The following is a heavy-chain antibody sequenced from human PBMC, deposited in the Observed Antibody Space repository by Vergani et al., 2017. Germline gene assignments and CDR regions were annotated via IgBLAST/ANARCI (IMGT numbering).Heavy chain of an antibody. CDR2: IYTADSDT. CDR3: ARHTTYTDS. J-gene: IGHJ4*02. D-gene: IGHD1-1*01. CDR1: EYSFGNYW. V-gene: IGHV5-51*01. Sequence: VELVQSGPEMSKPGESLKISCKGSEYSFGNYWIGWVRQMPGKGLEWMGIIYTADSDTRYSPSFQGQVTISADKSISTAFLQWDSLKASDTALYYCARHTTYTDSWGQGTLVTVSS.